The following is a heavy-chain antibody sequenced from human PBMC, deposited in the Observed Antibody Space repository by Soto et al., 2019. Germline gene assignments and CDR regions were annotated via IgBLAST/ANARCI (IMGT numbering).Heavy chain of an antibody. D-gene: IGHD2-21*01. CDR2: LYNTGST. Sequence: SETLSLTCTVSGASISRYYWSWIRQSPGKGLEWIGYLYNTGSTIYNPSLKSRVTISLDTSKNQFSLKMNSVTAADTAVYYCTGWGVYSRSRHPWGQGPLVTVS. J-gene: IGHJ5*02. CDR1: GASISRYY. CDR3: TGWGVYSRSRHP. V-gene: IGHV4-59*08.